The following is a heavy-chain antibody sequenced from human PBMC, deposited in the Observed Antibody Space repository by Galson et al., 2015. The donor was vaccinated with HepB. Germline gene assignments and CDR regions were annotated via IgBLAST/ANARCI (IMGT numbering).Heavy chain of an antibody. CDR2: IWYDGSNR. CDR3: ARDPMVQGVMCCESPVGV. V-gene: IGHV3-33*01. CDR1: GFTFSSYG. Sequence: SLRLSCAASGFTFSSYGMHWVRQAPGKGLEWVAVIWYDGSNRYYADSVKGRFTISRDNSKNTLYLQMNSLRAEDTAVYYCARDPMVQGVMCCESPVGVWGKGTTVTVAS. D-gene: IGHD3-10*01. J-gene: IGHJ6*04.